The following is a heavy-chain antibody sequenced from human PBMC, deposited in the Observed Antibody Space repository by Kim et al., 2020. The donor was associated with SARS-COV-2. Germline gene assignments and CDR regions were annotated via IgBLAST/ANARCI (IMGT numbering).Heavy chain of an antibody. CDR2: IIPIFGTA. CDR1: GGTFSSYA. Sequence: SVKVSCKASGGTFSSYAISWVRQAPGQGLEWMGGIIPIFGTANYAQKFQGRVTITADESTSTAYMELSSLRSEDTAVYYCARDLLASGRYYDILTGTPSGWFDPWGQGTLVTVSS. J-gene: IGHJ5*02. V-gene: IGHV1-69*13. CDR3: ARDLLASGRYYDILTGTPSGWFDP. D-gene: IGHD3-9*01.